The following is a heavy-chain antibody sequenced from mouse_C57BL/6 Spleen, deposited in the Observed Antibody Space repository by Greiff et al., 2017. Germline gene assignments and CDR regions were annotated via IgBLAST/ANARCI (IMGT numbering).Heavy chain of an antibody. CDR3: ARDRGWFAY. J-gene: IGHJ3*01. CDR2: ISDGGSYT. V-gene: IGHV5-4*01. CDR1: GFTFSSYA. Sequence: VKVVESGGGLVKPGGSLKLSCAASGFTFSSYAMSWVRQTPEKRLEWVATISDGGSYTYYPDNVKGRFTISRDNAKNNLYLQMSHLKSEDTAMYYCARDRGWFAYWGQGTLVTVSA.